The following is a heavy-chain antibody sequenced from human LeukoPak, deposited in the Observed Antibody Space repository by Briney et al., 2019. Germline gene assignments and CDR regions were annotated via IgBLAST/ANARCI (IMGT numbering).Heavy chain of an antibody. CDR1: GFTFGDYA. V-gene: IGHV3-49*03. CDR3: ARGDYYDGDY. CDR2: IRTKAYGGTA. D-gene: IGHD3-22*01. Sequence: GGSLRLSCTASGFTFGDYAMSWFRQAPRKGLEWVGFIRTKAYGGTAEYAASVKGRFTISRDDSKSIAYLQMNSLKTEDTAVYYCARGDYYDGDYWGQGTLVTVSS. J-gene: IGHJ4*02.